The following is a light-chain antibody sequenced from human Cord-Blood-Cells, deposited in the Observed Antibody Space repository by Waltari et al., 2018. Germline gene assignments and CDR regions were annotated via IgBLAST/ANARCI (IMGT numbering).Light chain of an antibody. CDR2: DVS. CDR3: SSYTSSSTVV. J-gene: IGLJ2*01. Sequence: QSALTQPASVSGSPGQSITISCTGTSSDVGGYNYVSWYQQPPGKAPKLMIYDVSNRPSGVSNRFSVSKSGNTASLTISGLQAEDEADYYCSSYTSSSTVVFGGGTKLTVL. V-gene: IGLV2-14*01. CDR1: SSDVGGYNY.